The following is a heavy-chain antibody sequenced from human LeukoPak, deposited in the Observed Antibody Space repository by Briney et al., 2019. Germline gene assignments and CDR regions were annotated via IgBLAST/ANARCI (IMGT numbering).Heavy chain of an antibody. CDR1: GYTFTSYY. V-gene: IGHV1-46*01. D-gene: IGHD1-26*01. Sequence: ASVKVSCKASGYTFTSYYMHWVRQAPGQGLEWMGMINPSAGSTTYAQKFQGRVTMTRDTSTSTVYMELSSLRSEDTAVYYCAKDLVGSGSYLGYWGQGTLVTAS. CDR3: AKDLVGSGSYLGY. J-gene: IGHJ4*02. CDR2: INPSAGST.